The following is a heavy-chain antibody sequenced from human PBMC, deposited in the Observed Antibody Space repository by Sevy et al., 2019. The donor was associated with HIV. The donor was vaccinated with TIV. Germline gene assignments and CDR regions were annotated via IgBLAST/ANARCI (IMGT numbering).Heavy chain of an antibody. D-gene: IGHD3-10*02. CDR1: GFTFSSYA. CDR2: FSFGCGKI. J-gene: IGHJ4*02. Sequence: GSLRHSCAASGFTFSSYALSWVRQAPGKGLEWVSTFSFGCGKINYADSVKGRFTISRDNSKNTLYLQMHSLRAADTAVYYCAREGCSKPHDYWGQGTLVTVSS. CDR3: AREGCSKPHDY. V-gene: IGHV3-23*01.